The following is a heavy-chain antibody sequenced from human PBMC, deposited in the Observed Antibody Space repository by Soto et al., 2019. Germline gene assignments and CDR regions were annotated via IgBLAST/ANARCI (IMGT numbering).Heavy chain of an antibody. J-gene: IGHJ5*02. CDR2: ISAYNGNT. D-gene: IGHD3-10*01. CDR3: ARESGIWFGELYSGWFDP. Sequence: QVQLVQSGAEVKKPGASVKVSCKASGYTFTSYGISWVRQAPGQGLEWMGWISAYNGNTNYAQKLQGRVTMTTDTSTSTADMELRSLRSDDTAVYYCARESGIWFGELYSGWFDPWGQGTLVTVSS. CDR1: GYTFTSYG. V-gene: IGHV1-18*01.